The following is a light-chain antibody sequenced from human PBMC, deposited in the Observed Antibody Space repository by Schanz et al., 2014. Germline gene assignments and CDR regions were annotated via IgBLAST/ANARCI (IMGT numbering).Light chain of an antibody. CDR3: GTWDSSLSAWV. V-gene: IGLV1-51*01. CDR1: SSNIGKNF. J-gene: IGLJ3*02. Sequence: QSELTQPPSVSAAPGQTVTISCSGSSSNIGKNFVSWYQQLPGTAPRLLIYDNNKRPSGIPDRFSGSKSGTSATLGITGLQTGDEADYYCGTWDSSLSAWVFGGGTKLTVL. CDR2: DNN.